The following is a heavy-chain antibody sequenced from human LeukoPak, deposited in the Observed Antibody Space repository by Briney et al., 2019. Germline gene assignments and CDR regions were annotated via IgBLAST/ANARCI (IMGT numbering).Heavy chain of an antibody. J-gene: IGHJ4*02. V-gene: IGHV3-23*01. CDR1: GFAFSSYA. D-gene: IGHD5-24*01. CDR3: AKARGRDGYNFFRREYYFDY. CDR2: ISCSGGST. Sequence: GGSLRLSCAASGFAFSSYAMSWVRQAPGKGVEWVSAISCSGGSTYHADSVKGRFTISRDNSKNTLYPQMNSLRAEDTAVYYCAKARGRDGYNFFRREYYFDYWGQGTLVTVSS.